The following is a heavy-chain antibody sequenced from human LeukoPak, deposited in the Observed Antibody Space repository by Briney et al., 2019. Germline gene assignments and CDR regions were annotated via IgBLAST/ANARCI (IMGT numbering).Heavy chain of an antibody. D-gene: IGHD1-1*01. J-gene: IGHJ6*02. Sequence: ASVKVSCKASGYTFTSYDINWVRQATGQGLEWMGWMNPNSGNTGYAQKFQGRVTMTRNTSMSTAYMELSSLRSEDTAVYYCARGPPGNWHYGMDVWGQGTTVTVSS. CDR1: GYTFTSYD. CDR2: MNPNSGNT. CDR3: ARGPPGNWHYGMDV. V-gene: IGHV1-8*01.